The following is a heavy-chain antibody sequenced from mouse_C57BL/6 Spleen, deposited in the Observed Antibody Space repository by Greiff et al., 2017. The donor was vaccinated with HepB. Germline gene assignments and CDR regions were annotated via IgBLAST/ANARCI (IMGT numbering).Heavy chain of an antibody. Sequence: DVKLQESGPELVKPGASVKISCKASGYSFTGYYMNWVKQSPEKSLEWIGEINPSTGGTTYNQKFKAKATLTVDKSSSTAYMQLKSLTSEDSAVYYCARNYYGSSHDYWGQGTTLTVSS. CDR3: ARNYYGSSHDY. CDR1: GYSFTGYY. D-gene: IGHD1-1*01. V-gene: IGHV1-42*01. J-gene: IGHJ2*01. CDR2: INPSTGGT.